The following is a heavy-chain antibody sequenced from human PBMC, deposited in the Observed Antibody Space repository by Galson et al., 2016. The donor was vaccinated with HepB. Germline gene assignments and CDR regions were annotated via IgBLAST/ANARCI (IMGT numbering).Heavy chain of an antibody. J-gene: IGHJ4*02. Sequence: SETLSLTCTVSGGSISSSNCWSWVRQPPGKGLEWIGDIYLSASTKYNPSLKSRVTISADKSKNQFSLNLNSVTAADTAVYYCARVGYYRSHRLFDYWGQGTLVTVSS. CDR2: IYLSAST. CDR1: GGSISSSNC. D-gene: IGHD3-10*01. CDR3: ARVGYYRSHRLFDY. V-gene: IGHV4-4*02.